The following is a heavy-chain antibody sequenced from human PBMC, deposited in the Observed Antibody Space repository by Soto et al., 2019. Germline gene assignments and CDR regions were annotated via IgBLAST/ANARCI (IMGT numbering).Heavy chain of an antibody. CDR2: INPNSGGT. D-gene: IGHD6-13*01. CDR1: GYTFTGYY. J-gene: IGHJ5*02. Sequence: GASVKVSCKASGYTFTGYYMHWVRQAPGQGLEWMGWINPNSGGTNYAQKFQGRVTMTRDTSISTAYMELSRLRSDDTAVYYCARSKYSSSWSPPATNWFDPWGQETLVTVPQ. V-gene: IGHV1-2*02. CDR3: ARSKYSSSWSPPATNWFDP.